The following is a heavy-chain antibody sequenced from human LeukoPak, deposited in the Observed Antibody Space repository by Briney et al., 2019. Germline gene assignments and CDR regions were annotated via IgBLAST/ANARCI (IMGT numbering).Heavy chain of an antibody. V-gene: IGHV4-59*01. Sequence: PSETLSLTCTVSGGSISSYYWSWIRQPPGKGLEWIGYIYYSGSTNYNPSPKSRVTISVDTSKNQFSLKLSSVTAADTAVYYCARVPNWGSWYGFDPWGQGTLVTVSS. CDR3: ARVPNWGSWYGFDP. D-gene: IGHD7-27*01. CDR1: GGSISSYY. CDR2: IYYSGST. J-gene: IGHJ5*02.